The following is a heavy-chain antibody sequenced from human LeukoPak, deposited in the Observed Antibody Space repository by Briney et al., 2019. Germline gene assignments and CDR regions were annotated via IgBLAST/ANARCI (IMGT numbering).Heavy chain of an antibody. V-gene: IGHV3-48*01. D-gene: IGHD5-18*01. J-gene: IGHJ4*02. CDR3: ARDRWTAMKD. CDR1: GFTFSGYT. CDR2: ISSSSTSI. Sequence: GGSLRLSCAASGFTFSGYTMNWVRQPPGKGLECVSYISSSSTSIYYADSVKGRFTISRDNAKNSLWLQMNSLRAEDTAVYYCARDRWTAMKDWGPGTLVTVSS.